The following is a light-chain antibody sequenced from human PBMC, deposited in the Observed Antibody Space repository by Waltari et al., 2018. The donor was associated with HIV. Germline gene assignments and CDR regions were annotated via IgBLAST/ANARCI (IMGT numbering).Light chain of an antibody. Sequence: QSVLTQPPSASGTPGQRVTISCSGSSSNIGSNYVYWYQQLPGTAPKLLIYKNNQRPSGVPNLFSGAKSGTSASLAISGLRSEDEADYYCATWDDSLSVYVVFGAGTKLTVL. CDR3: ATWDDSLSVYVV. CDR2: KNN. V-gene: IGLV1-47*01. J-gene: IGLJ2*01. CDR1: SSNIGSNY.